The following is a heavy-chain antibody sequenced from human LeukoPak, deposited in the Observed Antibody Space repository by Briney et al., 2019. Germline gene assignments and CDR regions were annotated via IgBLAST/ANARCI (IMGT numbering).Heavy chain of an antibody. CDR3: AKDASLWSGYFDY. V-gene: IGHV3-30*02. J-gene: IGHJ4*02. Sequence: PGGSLRLSCAASGFTFIQYGIHWVRQAPGKGLEWVAFIRSDGTNHYYADSVKDRFTISRDNSKNILYLQMNDLRAEDTSVYYCAKDASLWSGYFDYWGQGALVTVS. CDR2: IRSDGTNH. CDR1: GFTFIQYG. D-gene: IGHD3-3*01.